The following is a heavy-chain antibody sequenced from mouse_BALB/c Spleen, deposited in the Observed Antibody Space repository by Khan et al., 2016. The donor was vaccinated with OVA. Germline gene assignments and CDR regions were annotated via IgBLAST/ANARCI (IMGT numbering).Heavy chain of an antibody. D-gene: IGHD1-1*01. Sequence: QVQLKQSGPGLVAPSQSLSITCTVSGFSLTSYGVSWVRQPPGKGLEWLGVIWGDGSTHFHSALRFRLTISEDNCKSQVYLKLNRLQTDATATYYSAKPNYYCYWYFGVWGAGTTVTVSS. V-gene: IGHV2-3*01. J-gene: IGHJ1*01. CDR1: GFSLTSYG. CDR3: AKPNYYCYWYFGV. CDR2: IWGDGST.